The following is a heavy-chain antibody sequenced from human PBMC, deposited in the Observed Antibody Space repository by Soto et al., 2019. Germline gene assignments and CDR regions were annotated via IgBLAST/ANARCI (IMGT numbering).Heavy chain of an antibody. CDR1: GYTFTSYG. D-gene: IGHD4-17*01. V-gene: IGHV1-18*01. J-gene: IGHJ6*02. CDR2: ISAYNGNT. Sequence: ASVKVSCKASGYTFTSYGISWVRQAPGQGLEWMGWISAYNGNTNYAQKLQGRVTMTTDTSTSTAYMELRSLRSDDTAVYYCAREYGDYPAYYYYGMDVWGQGTTVTVSS. CDR3: AREYGDYPAYYYYGMDV.